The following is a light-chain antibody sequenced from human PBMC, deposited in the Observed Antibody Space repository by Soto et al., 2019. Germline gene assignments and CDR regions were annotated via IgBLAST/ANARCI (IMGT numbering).Light chain of an antibody. CDR3: QQYSSSPLT. CDR1: QSVRSSH. J-gene: IGKJ4*01. V-gene: IGKV3-20*01. CDR2: GAS. Sequence: IVLTQSPCTLSLSPGGTATLSCRTSQSVRSSHLAWYQQKPGQAPRLLIYGASSRATGIPDRFSGSGSGTDFTLTISRLEPEDFAVYHCQQYSSSPLTFGGGTKVDI.